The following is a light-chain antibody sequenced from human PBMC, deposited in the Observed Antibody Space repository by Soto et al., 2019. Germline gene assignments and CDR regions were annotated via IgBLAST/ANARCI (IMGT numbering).Light chain of an antibody. CDR3: CSFTSSNTHV. J-gene: IGLJ1*01. CDR2: EVN. CDR1: SIDFGNYNL. Sequence: QSVLTQPASVSGSPGQSITISCTGTSIDFGNYNLVSWYQQHPGKVPKLILFEVNKRPSGVSGRFSGSQSGNTASLTISGLQAEDEADYYCCSFTSSNTHVFGTGTKVTVL. V-gene: IGLV2-23*02.